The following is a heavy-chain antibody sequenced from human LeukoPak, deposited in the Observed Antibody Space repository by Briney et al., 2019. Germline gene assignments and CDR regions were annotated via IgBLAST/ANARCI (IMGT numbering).Heavy chain of an antibody. Sequence: GGSLRLSCAASGFTFSSYGMHWVRQAPDKGLEWAAVIWYDGSNKYYADSVKGRFTISRDNSKSTLYLQMNSLRAEDTAVYYCARDVFTTVTTSPEPYYYYGMDVWGQGTTVTVSS. CDR3: ARDVFTTVTTSPEPYYYYGMDV. D-gene: IGHD4-17*01. V-gene: IGHV3-33*01. CDR2: IWYDGSNK. J-gene: IGHJ6*02. CDR1: GFTFSSYG.